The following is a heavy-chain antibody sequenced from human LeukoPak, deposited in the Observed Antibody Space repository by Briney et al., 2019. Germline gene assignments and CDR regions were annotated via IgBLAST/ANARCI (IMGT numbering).Heavy chain of an antibody. CDR2: ISSSSSTI. J-gene: IGHJ4*02. V-gene: IGHV3-48*01. CDR1: GFTFSSYS. CDR3: ARGGSRQYNF. Sequence: PGGPLRLSCAASGFTFSSYSMNWVRQAPGKGLEWVSYISSSSSTIYYADSVKGRFTISRDNAKNSLYLQMNSLRVEDTAVYYCARGGSRQYNFWGQGTLVTVSS. D-gene: IGHD5-18*01.